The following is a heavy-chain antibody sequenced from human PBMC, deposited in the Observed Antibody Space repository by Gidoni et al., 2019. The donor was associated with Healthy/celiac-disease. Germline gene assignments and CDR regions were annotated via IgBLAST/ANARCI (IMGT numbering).Heavy chain of an antibody. Sequence: QVQLPQWGAGLLKPSETLSLTCAVYGGSFSGSYWSWIRHPPGKGLEWIGEINHSGSTNYYPSLKSRVTISVDTSKNQFSLKLSSVTAADTAVYYCARANPAPHFYDSSGYFYFDFWGQGTLVTVSS. V-gene: IGHV4-34*02. J-gene: IGHJ4*02. D-gene: IGHD3-22*01. CDR1: GGSFSGSY. CDR2: INHSGST. CDR3: ARANPAPHFYDSSGYFYFDF.